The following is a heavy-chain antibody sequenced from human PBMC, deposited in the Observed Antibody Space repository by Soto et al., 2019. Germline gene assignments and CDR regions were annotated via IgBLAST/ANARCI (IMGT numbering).Heavy chain of an antibody. V-gene: IGHV1-69*13. D-gene: IGHD3-3*01. J-gene: IGHJ6*02. Sequence: ASVKVSCKASGGTFSSYAISWVRQAPGQGLEWMGGIIPIFGTANYAQKFQGRVTITADESTSTAYMELSSLRSEDTAVYYCASARTIFGVVTPPNYYGMDVWGQGTTVTVSS. CDR3: ASARTIFGVVTPPNYYGMDV. CDR2: IIPIFGTA. CDR1: GGTFSSYA.